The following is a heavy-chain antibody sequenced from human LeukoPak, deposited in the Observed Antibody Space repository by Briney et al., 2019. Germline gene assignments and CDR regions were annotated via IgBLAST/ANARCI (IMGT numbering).Heavy chain of an antibody. CDR3: ARGSPEILRSYYYYYMDV. Sequence: GGSLRLSCAASGSTVSSNYMSWVRQPPGKGLEWVSVIYSGGSTYYADSVKGRFTISRDNSKNTLYLQMNSLTAEDTAVYYCARGSPEILRSYYYYYMDVWGKGTTVTVSS. V-gene: IGHV3-53*01. J-gene: IGHJ6*03. CDR1: GSTVSSNY. CDR2: IYSGGST. D-gene: IGHD4-17*01.